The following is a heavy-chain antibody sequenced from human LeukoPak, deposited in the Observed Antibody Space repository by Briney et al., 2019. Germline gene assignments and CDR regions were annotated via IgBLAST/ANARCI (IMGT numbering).Heavy chain of an antibody. J-gene: IGHJ4*02. CDR3: ARVDYFDWLLYLDY. V-gene: IGHV3-30-3*01. CDR2: ISYDGSNK. Sequence: PGGSLRLSCAASGFTFSSYWMNWVRQAPGKGLEWVAVISYDGSNKYYADSVKGRFTISRDNSKNTLYLQMNSLRAEDTAVYYCARVDYFDWLLYLDYWGQGTLVTVSS. D-gene: IGHD3-9*01. CDR1: GFTFSSYW.